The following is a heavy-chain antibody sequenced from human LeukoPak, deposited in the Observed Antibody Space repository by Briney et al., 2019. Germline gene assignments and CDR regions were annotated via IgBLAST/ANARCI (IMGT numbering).Heavy chain of an antibody. Sequence: ASVKVSCKASGYTFTGYYMHWVRQAPGQGLEWMGRINPNSGGTNYAQKFQGRVTMTRDTSISTAYMELSRLRSEDTAVYYCARWEIAAAGTGGFDYWGQGTLVTVSS. CDR1: GYTFTGYY. J-gene: IGHJ4*02. D-gene: IGHD6-13*01. CDR2: INPNSGGT. V-gene: IGHV1-2*06. CDR3: ARWEIAAAGTGGFDY.